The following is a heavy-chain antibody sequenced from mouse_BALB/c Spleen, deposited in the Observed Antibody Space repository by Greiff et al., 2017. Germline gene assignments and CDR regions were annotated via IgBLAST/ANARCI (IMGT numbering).Heavy chain of an antibody. CDR1: GFTFSDYY. CDR3: ARGGNYVFDY. V-gene: IGHV5-4*02. D-gene: IGHD2-1*01. CDR2: ISDGGSYT. Sequence: EVQVVESGGGLVKPGGSLKLSCAASGFTFSDYYMYWVRQTPEKRLEWVATISDGGSYTYYPDSVKGRFTISRDNAKNNLYLQMSSLKSEDTAMYYCARGGNYVFDYWGQGTTLTVSS. J-gene: IGHJ2*01.